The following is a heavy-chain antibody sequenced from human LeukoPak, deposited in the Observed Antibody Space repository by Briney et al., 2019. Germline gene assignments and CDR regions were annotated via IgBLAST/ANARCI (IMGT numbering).Heavy chain of an antibody. CDR3: ARLGFGDSFFDH. CDR1: GFTFSSYE. J-gene: IGHJ4*02. D-gene: IGHD3-10*01. CDR2: ISSSGSTI. V-gene: IGHV3-48*03. Sequence: GGSLRLSCAASGFTFSSYEMNWVRQAPGKGLEWVSYISSSGSTIYYADSVKGRFTISRDNAKNSLYLQMNSLRAEDTAVYYCARLGFGDSFFDHWGQGTLVTVSS.